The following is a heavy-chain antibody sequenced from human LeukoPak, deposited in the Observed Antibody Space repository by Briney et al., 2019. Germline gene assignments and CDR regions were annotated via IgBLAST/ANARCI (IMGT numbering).Heavy chain of an antibody. D-gene: IGHD6-6*01. CDR2: ISPNSGGT. Sequence: GASVKVSCMASASRFSDYYLHWVRQAPGQGLQWMGWISPNSGGTNYAQKFQGRVTMTRDTSISTVYMELNRLTSDDTAVYYCARGWRINSSGGFVDPWGQGTLVTVSS. CDR3: ARGWRINSSGGFVDP. J-gene: IGHJ5*02. CDR1: ASRFSDYY. V-gene: IGHV1-2*02.